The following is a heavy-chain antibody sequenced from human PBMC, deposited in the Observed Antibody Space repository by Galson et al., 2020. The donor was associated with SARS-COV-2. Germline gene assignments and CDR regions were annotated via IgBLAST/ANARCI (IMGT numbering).Heavy chain of an antibody. CDR1: GFTFSSYG. CDR3: ARDPYEFWSGRRGGFDY. D-gene: IGHD3-3*01. Sequence: TGGSLRLSCAASGFTFSSYGMHWVRQAPGKGLEWVAVIWYDGSNKYYADSVKGRFTISRDNSKNTLYLQMNSLRAEDTAVYYCARDPYEFWSGRRGGFDYWGQGTLVTGSS. V-gene: IGHV3-33*01. CDR2: IWYDGSNK. J-gene: IGHJ4*02.